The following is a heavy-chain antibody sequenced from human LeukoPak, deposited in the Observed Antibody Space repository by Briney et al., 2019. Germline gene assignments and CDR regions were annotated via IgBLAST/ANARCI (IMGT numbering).Heavy chain of an antibody. CDR2: IIPILGIA. V-gene: IGHV1-69*04. D-gene: IGHD6-13*01. J-gene: IGHJ6*03. CDR3: AREGGRIAAADTVYMDV. Sequence: SVKVSCKASGGTFSSYAISWVRQAPGQGLEWMGRIIPILGIANYAQKLQGRVTMTTDTSTSTAYMELRSLRSDDTAVYYCAREGGRIAAADTVYMDVWGKGTTVTVSS. CDR1: GGTFSSYA.